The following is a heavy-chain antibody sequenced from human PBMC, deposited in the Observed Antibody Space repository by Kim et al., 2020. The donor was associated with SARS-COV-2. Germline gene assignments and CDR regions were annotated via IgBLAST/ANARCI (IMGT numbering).Heavy chain of an antibody. D-gene: IGHD3-10*01. J-gene: IGHJ5*01. V-gene: IGHV1-2*02. Sequence: KYAQQFQGSVTMTSDTSTSTAYMELSRLTSDDTAVYYCPRDGFSGAAFDSWGQGTLVTVSS. CDR3: PRDGFSGAAFDS.